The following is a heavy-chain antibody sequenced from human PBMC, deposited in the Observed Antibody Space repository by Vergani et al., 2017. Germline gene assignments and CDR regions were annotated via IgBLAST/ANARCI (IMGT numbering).Heavy chain of an antibody. CDR1: GGSISSYY. V-gene: IGHV4-59*01. J-gene: IGHJ3*02. CDR3: ARGVLRYFDWLTWGAFDI. D-gene: IGHD3-9*01. Sequence: QVQLPESGPGLVKPSETLSLTCTVSGGSISSYYWSWIRQPPGKGLEWIGYIYYSGSTNYNPSLKSRVTISVDTSKNQFSLKLSSVTAADTAVYYCARGVLRYFDWLTWGAFDIWGQGTMVTVSS. CDR2: IYYSGST.